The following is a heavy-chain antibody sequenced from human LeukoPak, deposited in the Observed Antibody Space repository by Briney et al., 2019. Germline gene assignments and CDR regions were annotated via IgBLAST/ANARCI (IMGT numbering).Heavy chain of an antibody. V-gene: IGHV3-21*01. CDR2: ISESSSFI. CDR1: GFTFRNYN. Sequence: GGSLRLSCAASGFTFRNYNMNWVRQAPGKGLEWVSSISESSSFIQYADSLKGRFAISRDDAKNSLYLQMNSLRAEDTAVYYCARQRGYCSSGVCRGWFDPWGQGTLVTVSS. D-gene: IGHD2-8*01. J-gene: IGHJ5*02. CDR3: ARQRGYCSSGVCRGWFDP.